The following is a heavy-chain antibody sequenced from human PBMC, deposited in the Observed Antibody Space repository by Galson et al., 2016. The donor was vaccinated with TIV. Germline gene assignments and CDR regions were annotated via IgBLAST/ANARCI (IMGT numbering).Heavy chain of an antibody. J-gene: IGHJ4*02. CDR2: ISGTGEIT. D-gene: IGHD3/OR15-3a*01. Sequence: SLRLSCAASGFTFSDYAMNWVRQAPGRGLEWVSTISGTGEITVYADSVRGHFIISRDNSKNTLYLQMNNLRAEDTAVYYCAKYLWTYVWSTFDNWGQGTPVTVSS. CDR3: AKYLWTYVWSTFDN. CDR1: GFTFSDYA. V-gene: IGHV3-23*01.